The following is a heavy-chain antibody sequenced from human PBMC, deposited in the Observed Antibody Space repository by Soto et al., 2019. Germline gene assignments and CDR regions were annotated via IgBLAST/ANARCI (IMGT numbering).Heavy chain of an antibody. CDR3: ARDGRSEDLLAGYLKGSGMSV. V-gene: IGHV1-8*01. CDR1: GYTFTSYD. Sequence: QVQLVQSGAEVKKPGASVKVSCKASGYTFTSYDINWVRQATGQGLEWMGWMNPNSGNTGYAQKLQAGVTTARDTSKGRAYTERISQRSEDTGVYYWARDGRSEDLLAGYLKGSGMSVWGSGTTVTV. J-gene: IGHJ6*04. D-gene: IGHD3-9*01. CDR2: MNPNSGNT.